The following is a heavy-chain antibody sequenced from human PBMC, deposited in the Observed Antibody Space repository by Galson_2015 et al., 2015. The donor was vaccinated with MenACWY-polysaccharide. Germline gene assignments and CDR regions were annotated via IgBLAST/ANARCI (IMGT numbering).Heavy chain of an antibody. Sequence: SVKVSCKASGGTFSSSAISWVRQAPGQGLEWMGGIIPIFGPANYAQKFQGRVTITADESTSTAYMELSSLRSEDTAVYYCARVPAPGRGGGVYYYMDVWGKGTTVTVSS. V-gene: IGHV1-69*13. CDR2: IIPIFGPA. J-gene: IGHJ6*03. CDR3: ARVPAPGRGGGVYYYMDV. CDR1: GGTFSSSA. D-gene: IGHD1-26*01.